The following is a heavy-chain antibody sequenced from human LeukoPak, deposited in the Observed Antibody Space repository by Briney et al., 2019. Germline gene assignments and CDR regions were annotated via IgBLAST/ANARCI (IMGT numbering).Heavy chain of an antibody. D-gene: IGHD2-8*01. CDR3: ARDNGWFRFEH. V-gene: IGHV3-7*01. CDR1: GFLFSTYS. Sequence: GSLRLSFAASGFLFSTYSMNWVRPAPGKGLEWVAHIKEDGSQTNYVDSVKGRFTISRDNAKNSLYLQMNTLRAEDTAVYYCARDNGWFRFEHWGRGTLVTVSS. J-gene: IGHJ4*02. CDR2: IKEDGSQT.